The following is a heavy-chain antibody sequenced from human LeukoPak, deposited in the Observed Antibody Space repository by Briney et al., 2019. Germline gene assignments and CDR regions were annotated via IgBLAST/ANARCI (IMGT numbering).Heavy chain of an antibody. D-gene: IGHD3-16*02. V-gene: IGHV4-39*07. CDR2: IYYSGST. CDR1: GGSISSSSYY. Sequence: SETLSLTCTVSGGSISSSSYYWDWIRQPPGKGQERIGSIYYSGSTYYNPSLKSRVTISVDTSKNQFSLKLSPVTAADTAVYYCARAYYDYVWGSYREYYFDYWGQGTLVTVSS. J-gene: IGHJ4*02. CDR3: ARAYYDYVWGSYREYYFDY.